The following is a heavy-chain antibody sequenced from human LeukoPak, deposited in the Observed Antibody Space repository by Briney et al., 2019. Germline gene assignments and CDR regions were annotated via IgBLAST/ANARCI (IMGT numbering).Heavy chain of an antibody. Sequence: GPSVKVSCKASGYAFTSYGISWVRQAPGQGLEWMGWVSAYNGNTNYAQKLQGRVTMTTDTSTSTAYMELRSLRSDDTAVYYCARGWADYDFWSGYVAVGYYYGMDVWGQGTTVTVSS. CDR1: GYAFTSYG. V-gene: IGHV1-18*01. CDR2: VSAYNGNT. J-gene: IGHJ6*02. D-gene: IGHD3-3*01. CDR3: ARGWADYDFWSGYVAVGYYYGMDV.